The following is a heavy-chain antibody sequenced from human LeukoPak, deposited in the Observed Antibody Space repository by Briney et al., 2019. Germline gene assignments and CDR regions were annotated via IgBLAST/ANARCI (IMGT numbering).Heavy chain of an antibody. Sequence: PGGSLRLSCAASGFTFSSYVMSWVRQPPGKGLEWVSAISGSGGSTYYADSVKGRFTISRVNSKNTFYLQMNSLRVEDAAVYYCARDRVPDDYWGQGTLVTVSS. CDR3: ARDRVPDDY. CDR2: ISGSGGST. J-gene: IGHJ4*02. CDR1: GFTFSSYV. V-gene: IGHV3-23*01.